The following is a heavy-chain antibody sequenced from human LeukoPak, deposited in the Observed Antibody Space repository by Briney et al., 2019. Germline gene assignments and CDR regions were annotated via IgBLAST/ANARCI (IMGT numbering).Heavy chain of an antibody. CDR1: GYTFTSYG. CDR3: ARAPRYSSSWYYVDY. D-gene: IGHD6-13*01. Sequence: ASVKVSCKASGYTFTSYGISWVRQAPGQGLEWMGWIGAYNGNTNYAQKLQGRVTMTTDTSTSTAYMELRSLRSDDTAVYYCARAPRYSSSWYYVDYWGQGTLVTVSS. V-gene: IGHV1-18*01. J-gene: IGHJ4*02. CDR2: IGAYNGNT.